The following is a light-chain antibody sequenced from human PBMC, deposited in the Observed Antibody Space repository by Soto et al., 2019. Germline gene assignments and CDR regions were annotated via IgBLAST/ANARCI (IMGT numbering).Light chain of an antibody. V-gene: IGKV1-5*01. CDR3: QQYNSYSPWT. Sequence: DIQMTQSPSNLSASVGDRVTITCRASQSISSWLDWYQQKPGKAPKILVYDASSLESGVPSRFSGSGSGTEFTLTISSLQPDDFATYYCQQYNSYSPWTFGQGTKVEIK. CDR2: DAS. J-gene: IGKJ1*01. CDR1: QSISSW.